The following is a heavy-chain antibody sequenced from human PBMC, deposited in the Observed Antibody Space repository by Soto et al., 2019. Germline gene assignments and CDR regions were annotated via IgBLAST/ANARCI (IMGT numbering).Heavy chain of an antibody. D-gene: IGHD1-7*01. V-gene: IGHV4-38-2*01. J-gene: IGHJ6*02. Sequence: NPSETLSLTCAVSVYSISSGYDLGWSRQPPGKGLEWIGSIYHSGSTYYNPSLKSRVTISVDTSKNQFSLKLSSVTAADTAVYYCAGGDNWNSHYYYYGMDVWGQGTTVTVSS. CDR2: IYHSGST. CDR3: AGGDNWNSHYYYYGMDV. CDR1: VYSISSGYD.